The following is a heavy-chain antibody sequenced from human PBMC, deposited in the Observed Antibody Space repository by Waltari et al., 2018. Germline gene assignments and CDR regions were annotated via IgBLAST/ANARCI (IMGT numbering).Heavy chain of an antibody. Sequence: EVQLVESGGGLVKPGGSLRLSCAASGVTFSSYSMNWVRQAPGKGLEWVSSISSSSSYIYYADSVKGRFTISRDNAKNSLYLQMNSLRAEDTAVYYCARDGRWYFDYWGQGTLVTVSS. CDR1: GVTFSSYS. V-gene: IGHV3-21*01. CDR2: ISSSSSYI. D-gene: IGHD1-26*01. CDR3: ARDGRWYFDY. J-gene: IGHJ4*02.